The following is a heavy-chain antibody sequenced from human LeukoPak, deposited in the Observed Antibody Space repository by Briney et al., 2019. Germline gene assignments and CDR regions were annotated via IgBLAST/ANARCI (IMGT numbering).Heavy chain of an antibody. D-gene: IGHD3-10*01. CDR3: ARDERITMVRGVIAFDY. V-gene: IGHV3-48*03. CDR2: ISSSGSTI. J-gene: IGHJ4*02. Sequence: PAGFLRLSCAASGFTFSSYEMNWVRQGPGKGLEWVSYISSSGSTIYYADSVKGRFTISRDNAKNSLYLQMNSLRAEDTAVYYCARDERITMVRGVIAFDYWGQGTLVTVSS. CDR1: GFTFSSYE.